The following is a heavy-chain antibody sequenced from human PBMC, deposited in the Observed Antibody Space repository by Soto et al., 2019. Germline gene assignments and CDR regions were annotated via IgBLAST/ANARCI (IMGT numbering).Heavy chain of an antibody. V-gene: IGHV3-9*01. J-gene: IGHJ4*02. CDR2: ISWNSGNI. Sequence: EVQLVESGGGLVQAGRSLRLSCVASGFTFDDYVMHWVRQVPGKGLEWVSGISWNSGNIDYADSVKGRFTISRDNATNSLSLQMNSLRPEDTSLYYCARGLSAVPSYLDYWGQGAQVTVSS. D-gene: IGHD3-16*01. CDR3: ARGLSAVPSYLDY. CDR1: GFTFDDYV.